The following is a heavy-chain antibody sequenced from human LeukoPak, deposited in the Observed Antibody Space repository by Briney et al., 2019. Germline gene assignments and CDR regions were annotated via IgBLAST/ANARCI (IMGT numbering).Heavy chain of an antibody. V-gene: IGHV3-23*01. J-gene: IGHJ4*02. CDR1: GDSISTSNSY. CDR3: AKDPSVYYGDYIIR. D-gene: IGHD4-17*01. Sequence: LSLTCAVSGDSISTSNSYWGWIRRPPGKGLEWVSGFSVTDKTTYYADSVKGRFTISRDNSKNTLYLQMSSLRVEDTAVYYCAKDPSVYYGDYIIRWGQGTLVIVSS. CDR2: FSVTDKTT.